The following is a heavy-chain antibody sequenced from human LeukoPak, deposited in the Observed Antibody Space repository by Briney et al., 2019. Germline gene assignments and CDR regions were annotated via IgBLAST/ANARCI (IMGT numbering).Heavy chain of an antibody. D-gene: IGHD3-22*01. J-gene: IGHJ4*02. Sequence: VASVKVSCKASGYTFTGYYMHWVRQAPGQGLEWMGGIIPIFGTANYAQKFQGRVTITADKSTSTAYMELSSLRSEDTAVYYCARGTGDIVVVPLFDYWGQGTLVTVSS. CDR2: IIPIFGTA. V-gene: IGHV1-69*06. CDR3: ARGTGDIVVVPLFDY. CDR1: GYTFTGYY.